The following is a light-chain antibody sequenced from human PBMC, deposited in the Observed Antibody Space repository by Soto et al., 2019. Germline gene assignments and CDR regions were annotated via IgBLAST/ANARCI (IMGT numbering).Light chain of an antibody. CDR1: QSVSGSY. Sequence: EIVLTQSPGTLSLSPGERATLSCRASQSVSGSYLAWYQQKPGQAPRLLIYCASSRATGIPDRFRGSGSGTDVTLTISRLAPEDFAVFYCQQHESSPYTFGQGTKLEIK. J-gene: IGKJ2*01. V-gene: IGKV3-20*01. CDR3: QQHESSPYT. CDR2: CAS.